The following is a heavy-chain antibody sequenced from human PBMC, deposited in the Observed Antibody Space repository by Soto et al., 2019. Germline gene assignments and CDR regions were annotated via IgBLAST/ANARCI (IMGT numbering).Heavy chain of an antibody. J-gene: IGHJ4*02. CDR3: ARGTTSGATYFDY. CDR2: IKQDGSEK. V-gene: IGHV3-7*03. CDR1: GFTFSSYW. Sequence: EVQLVESGGGLVQPGGSLRLSCAASGFTFSSYWMNWVRQAPGKGLEWVARIKQDGSEKNYVDSVKGRFTISRDNAEMSLYLQMNSLRAEDTAVYYCARGTTSGATYFDYWGQGTLVTVSS. D-gene: IGHD1-26*01.